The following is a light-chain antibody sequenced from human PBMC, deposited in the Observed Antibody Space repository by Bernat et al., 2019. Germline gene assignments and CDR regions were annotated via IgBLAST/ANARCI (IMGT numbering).Light chain of an antibody. CDR2: GDT. Sequence: QSVLTQPPSVSGAPGQRVTISCTGSSSSIGAGYDVHWYQHLPGTAPKLLIYGDTNRPSGVPDRFSGSESGTSASLAITGLRADDEADYYCQSYDSSLSASVFGTGTKVTVL. J-gene: IGLJ1*01. CDR1: SSSIGAGYD. V-gene: IGLV1-40*01. CDR3: QSYDSSLSASV.